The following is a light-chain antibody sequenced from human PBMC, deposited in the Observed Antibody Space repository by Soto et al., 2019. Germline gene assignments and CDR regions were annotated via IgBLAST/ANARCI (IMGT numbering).Light chain of an antibody. J-gene: IGKJ1*01. Sequence: EIVMTQSPATLSVSPGERATLSCRASQSVSSNLARYQQKPGQAPRLLIYGASTRATGIPARFSGSGSGTELTLAISRLQSEDFAIYVCQQYNNWPPDRTFGQGTKVEIK. CDR1: QSVSSN. CDR2: GAS. CDR3: QQYNNWPPDRT. V-gene: IGKV3-15*01.